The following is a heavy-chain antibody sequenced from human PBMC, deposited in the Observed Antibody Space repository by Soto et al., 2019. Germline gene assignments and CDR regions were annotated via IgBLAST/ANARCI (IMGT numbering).Heavy chain of an antibody. CDR3: AKGGSAYGFDY. CDR2: ISGSGGST. J-gene: IGHJ4*02. V-gene: IGHV3-23*01. Sequence: PVVSMRVCCAAAELNFVSYAVSWVRQAPGKGLEWVSAISGSGGSTYYADSVKGRFTISRDNSKNTLYLQMNSLRAEDTAVYYCAKGGSAYGFDYSAQGTLVTVSS. D-gene: IGHD6-6*01. CDR1: ELNFVSYA.